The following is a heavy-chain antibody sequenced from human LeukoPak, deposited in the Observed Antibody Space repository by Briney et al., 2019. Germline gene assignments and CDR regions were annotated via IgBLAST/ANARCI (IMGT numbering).Heavy chain of an antibody. V-gene: IGHV4-38-2*02. D-gene: IGHD3-22*01. J-gene: IGHJ4*02. Sequence: SETLSLTCTVSGYSISSGYYWAWIRQPPGKGLEWIGSIYHSGSTYYNPSLKSRVTISIDTSKSQFSLNLSSVTAADTAVYFCARDPDYYDPGYWGQGTLVTVSS. CDR3: ARDPDYYDPGY. CDR2: IYHSGST. CDR1: GYSISSGYY.